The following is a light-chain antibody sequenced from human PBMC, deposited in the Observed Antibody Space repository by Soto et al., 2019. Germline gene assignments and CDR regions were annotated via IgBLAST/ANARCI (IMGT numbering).Light chain of an antibody. CDR2: EVS. CDR3: QSFDSDLGGVV. V-gene: IGLV2-14*01. Sequence: QSALTQPASVSGSPGQSITISCTGTSSDVGGYNYVSWYQQHPGKAPKLMIYEVSNRPSGVSNRFSGSKSGNTASLTISGLQAEDEGDYYCQSFDSDLGGVVFGGGTQLTVL. J-gene: IGLJ3*02. CDR1: SSDVGGYNY.